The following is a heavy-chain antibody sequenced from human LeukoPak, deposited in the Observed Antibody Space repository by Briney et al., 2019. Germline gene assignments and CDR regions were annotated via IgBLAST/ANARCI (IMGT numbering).Heavy chain of an antibody. V-gene: IGHV1-8*01. D-gene: IGHD3-10*01. J-gene: IGHJ6*02. Sequence: ASVKVSCKASGYTFTSYDINWVRQATGQGLEWMGWMNPNSGNTGYAQEFQGRVTMTRNTSISTAYMELSSLRSEDTAVYYCARWPNLRGGYYYGMDVWGQGTTVTVSS. CDR2: MNPNSGNT. CDR3: ARWPNLRGGYYYGMDV. CDR1: GYTFTSYD.